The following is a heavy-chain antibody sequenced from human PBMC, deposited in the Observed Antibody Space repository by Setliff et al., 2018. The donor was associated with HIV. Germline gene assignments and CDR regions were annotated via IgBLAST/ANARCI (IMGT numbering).Heavy chain of an antibody. CDR3: ARRGVVGWGYYSSPIFDY. J-gene: IGHJ4*02. CDR2: IYTSGST. CDR1: GGSFSDYY. Sequence: SETLSLTCTVSGGSFSDYYRSWIRQPPGKGLEWIGYIYTSGSTNYNPSLKSRVTISVDTSKNQFSLKLSSVTAADTAVYYCARRGVVGWGYYSSPIFDYWGPGKLVPVSS. V-gene: IGHV4-4*09. D-gene: IGHD3-10*01.